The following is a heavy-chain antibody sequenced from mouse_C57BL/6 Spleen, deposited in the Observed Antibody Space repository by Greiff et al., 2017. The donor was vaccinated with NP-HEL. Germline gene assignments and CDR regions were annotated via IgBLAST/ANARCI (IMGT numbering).Heavy chain of an antibody. Sequence: QVQLKESGAELVKPGASVKISCKASGYAFSSYWMNWVKQRPGKGLEWIGQIYPGDGDTNYNGKFKGKATLTADKSSSTAYMQLSSLTSEDSAVYFCAREGDGYLYYYAMDYWGQGTSVTVSS. V-gene: IGHV1-80*01. CDR2: IYPGDGDT. D-gene: IGHD2-3*01. CDR1: GYAFSSYW. J-gene: IGHJ4*01. CDR3: AREGDGYLYYYAMDY.